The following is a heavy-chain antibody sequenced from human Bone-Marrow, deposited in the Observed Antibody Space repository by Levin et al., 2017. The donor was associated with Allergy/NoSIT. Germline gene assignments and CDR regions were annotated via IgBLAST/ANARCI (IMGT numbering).Heavy chain of an antibody. J-gene: IGHJ4*02. D-gene: IGHD4-17*01. CDR2: IRGKAYDGAT. CDR3: TKGMTTVTRRLFDS. V-gene: IGHV3-49*05. CDR1: GFTFGDYA. Sequence: KPGGSLRLSCTGSGFTFGDYALSWFRQAPGKRLEWVGFIRGKAYDGATEYAASVKGRFTISRDDSKNIAYLEMSSLKAEDTAVYYCTKGMTTVTRRLFDSWGQGTLVTVSS.